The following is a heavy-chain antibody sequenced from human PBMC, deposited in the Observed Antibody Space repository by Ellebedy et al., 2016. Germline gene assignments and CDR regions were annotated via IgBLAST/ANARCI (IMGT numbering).Heavy chain of an antibody. J-gene: IGHJ4*02. Sequence: GESLKISXAASGFTFSNYGMHWVCQAPGMGLEWVAIIWYDGNHKYYADSVKGRFTISRDNSKNTLYLQMNSLRAEDTAVYYCARQPGYSYEQGYWGQGTLVTVSS. CDR2: IWYDGNHK. D-gene: IGHD5-18*01. CDR1: GFTFSNYG. CDR3: ARQPGYSYEQGY. V-gene: IGHV3-33*01.